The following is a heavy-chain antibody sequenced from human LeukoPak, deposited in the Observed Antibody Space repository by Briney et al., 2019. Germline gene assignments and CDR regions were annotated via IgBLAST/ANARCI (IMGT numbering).Heavy chain of an antibody. Sequence: SETLSLTCTVSGGSISSYYWSWIRQPPGKGLEWIGYIYYSGSTNYNPSLKSRVTISVDTSKNQFSLKLSSVTAADTAVYYCARHYGAILLWFGELPGGMDVWGQGTTVTVSS. D-gene: IGHD3-10*01. J-gene: IGHJ6*02. CDR1: GGSISSYY. CDR3: ARHYGAILLWFGELPGGMDV. CDR2: IYYSGST. V-gene: IGHV4-59*08.